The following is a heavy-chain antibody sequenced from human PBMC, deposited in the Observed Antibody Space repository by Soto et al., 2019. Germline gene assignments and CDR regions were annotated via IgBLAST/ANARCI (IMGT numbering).Heavy chain of an antibody. CDR3: ARATPQYYYDSSGLGFDAFDI. D-gene: IGHD3-22*01. CDR1: GGSISSGDYY. J-gene: IGHJ3*02. Sequence: PSETLSLTCTVSGGSISSGDYYWSWIRQPPGKGLEWIGYIYYSGSTYYNPSLKSRVTISVDTSKNQFSLKLSSVTAADTAVYYCARATPQYYYDSSGLGFDAFDIWGQGTMVTVSS. V-gene: IGHV4-30-4*01. CDR2: IYYSGST.